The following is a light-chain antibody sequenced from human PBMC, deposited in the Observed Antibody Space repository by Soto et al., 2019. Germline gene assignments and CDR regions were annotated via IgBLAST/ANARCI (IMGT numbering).Light chain of an antibody. CDR3: SSYTSSNTLV. J-gene: IGLJ3*02. V-gene: IGLV2-14*01. Sequence: QSALTQPASVSGSPGQSITISCTGTSSDVGTYNHVSWYQQYPGKAPKLMIFDVSSRPSGVSKRFSGSKSGNTASLTISGLQAEDEADYYCSSYTSSNTLVFGGGTQLTVL. CDR2: DVS. CDR1: SSDVGTYNH.